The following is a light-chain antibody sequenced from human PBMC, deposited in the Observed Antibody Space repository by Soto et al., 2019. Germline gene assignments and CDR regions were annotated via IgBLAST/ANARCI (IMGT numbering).Light chain of an antibody. CDR2: EVS. CDR3: SSYSNTIILYV. Sequence: QSALTQPASVSGSPGQSITISCTGTSSDVGDYNYVSWYQQYPGKAPKLMIHEVSNRPSGVPNRFSGSKSGNTASLTISGLQAEDEADYYCSSYSNTIILYVFGTGTKLTVL. V-gene: IGLV2-14*01. J-gene: IGLJ1*01. CDR1: SSDVGDYNY.